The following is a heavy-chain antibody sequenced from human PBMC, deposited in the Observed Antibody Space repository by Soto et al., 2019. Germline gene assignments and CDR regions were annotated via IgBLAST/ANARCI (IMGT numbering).Heavy chain of an antibody. D-gene: IGHD1-26*01. CDR3: ARAASSFVSGSYLPRWFDP. Sequence: SEPLYLTCTFSGGSISSYYWGWIRQPPGKGLEWIGYIYYSGSTNYNPSLKSRVTISVDTSKNQFSLKLSSVTAADTAVYYCARAASSFVSGSYLPRWFDPWGQGTLVTVSS. CDR1: GGSISSYY. CDR2: IYYSGST. J-gene: IGHJ5*02. V-gene: IGHV4-59*01.